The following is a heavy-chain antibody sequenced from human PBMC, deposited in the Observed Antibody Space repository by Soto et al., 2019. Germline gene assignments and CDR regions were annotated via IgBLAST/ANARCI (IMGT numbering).Heavy chain of an antibody. J-gene: IGHJ1*01. CDR1: GFTFSSYA. CDR3: AKGSSATGFQH. CDR2: ITESGGTT. D-gene: IGHD3-10*01. Sequence: EVQLLESGGGLVQPGGSLRLSCAASGFTFSSYAMSWVRQAPGKGLEWLSAITESGGTTYHANSVKGRFTISRDNSKNPLYLEMNSLRAEDTALYSCAKGSSATGFQHWGQGTLVTVSS. V-gene: IGHV3-23*01.